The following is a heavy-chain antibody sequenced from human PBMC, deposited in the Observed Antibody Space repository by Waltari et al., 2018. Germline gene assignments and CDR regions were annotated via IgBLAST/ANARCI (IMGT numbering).Heavy chain of an antibody. D-gene: IGHD3-10*01. Sequence: EVQLVETGGGLIQPGGSLRLSCAASGFTVSSNYMSWVRQAPGKGLEWVSVIYSGGSTYYADSVKGRFTISRDNSKNTLYLQMNSLRAEDTAVYYCARVPYYYGSGRYEPQPYYFDYWGQGTLVTVSS. CDR3: ARVPYYYGSGRYEPQPYYFDY. J-gene: IGHJ4*02. CDR1: GFTVSSNY. CDR2: IYSGGST. V-gene: IGHV3-53*02.